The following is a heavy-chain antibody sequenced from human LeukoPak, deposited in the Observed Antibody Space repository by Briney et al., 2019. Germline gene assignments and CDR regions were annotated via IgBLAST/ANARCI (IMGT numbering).Heavy chain of an antibody. J-gene: IGHJ3*02. CDR1: GGSFSGYY. CDR3: ARMTTVTTQTWIDAFDI. Sequence: SETLSLTCAVYGGSFSGYYWSWIRQPPGKGLEWIGEINHSGSTNYNPSLKSRVTISVDTSKNQFSLKLSSVTAADTAVYYCARMTTVTTQTWIDAFDIWGQGTMVTVSS. V-gene: IGHV4-34*01. D-gene: IGHD4-17*01. CDR2: INHSGST.